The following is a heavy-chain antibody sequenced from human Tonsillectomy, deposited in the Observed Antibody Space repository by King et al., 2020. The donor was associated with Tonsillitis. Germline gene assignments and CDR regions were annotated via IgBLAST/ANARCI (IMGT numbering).Heavy chain of an antibody. V-gene: IGHV4-38-2*01. CDR2: VYHSGST. Sequence: QLQESGPGLVKPSETLSLTCAVSGFSISSDYYWGWIRQPPGKGLEGMGSVYHSGSTYNNPSVKSRVSFSVDTSKNQFSMKVTSVTAADTAVYYCARLHIVVVTAMKSTYYYFYYWGQGILVTVSS. CDR3: ARLHIVVVTAMKSTYYYFYY. CDR1: GFSISSDYY. J-gene: IGHJ4*02. D-gene: IGHD2-21*02.